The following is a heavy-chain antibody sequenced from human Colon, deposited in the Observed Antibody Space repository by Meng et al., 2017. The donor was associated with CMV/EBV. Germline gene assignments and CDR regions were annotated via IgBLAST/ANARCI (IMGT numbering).Heavy chain of an antibody. CDR2: IYYNGRPNYNPSLRT. J-gene: IGHJ4*02. Sequence: SETLSLTCTVSGGSISTHYWNWIRQPPGKGLEWIGYIYYNGRPNYNPSLRTNYNPSLKSRVTISVDASKNQFSLKLSSVTAADTAVYYCARDPVGALAFYDYWGQGTLVIVSS. D-gene: IGHD1-26*01. V-gene: IGHV4-59*11. CDR3: ARDPVGALAFYDY. CDR1: GGSISTHY.